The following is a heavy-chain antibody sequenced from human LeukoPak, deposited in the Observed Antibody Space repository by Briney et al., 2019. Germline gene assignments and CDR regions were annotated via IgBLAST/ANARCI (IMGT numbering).Heavy chain of an antibody. CDR1: GGTFSSYA. CDR2: IIPIFGTA. Sequence: SVKVSCKAPGGTFSSYAISWVRQAPGQGLEWMGGIIPIFGTANYAQKFQGRVTITADESASTAYMELSSLRSEDTAVYYCALPPRGYCSGGSCYSMGMDVWGQGTTVTVSS. CDR3: ALPPRGYCSGGSCYSMGMDV. J-gene: IGHJ6*02. D-gene: IGHD2-15*01. V-gene: IGHV1-69*13.